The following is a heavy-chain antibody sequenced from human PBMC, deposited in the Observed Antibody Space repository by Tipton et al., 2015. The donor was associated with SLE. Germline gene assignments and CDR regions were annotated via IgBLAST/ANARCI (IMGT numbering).Heavy chain of an antibody. V-gene: IGHV4-59*01. CDR3: ARGSGSYGWFDP. CDR2: IYYTGST. CDR1: GGSIRSYY. J-gene: IGHJ5*02. Sequence: TLSLTCTVSGGSIRSYYWSWIRQPPGKGLEWIWYIYYTGSTHYNPSLKSRVTISVDTSKNHFSLRLRSVTAADTAVYYCARGSGSYGWFDPWGQGTLVTVSS. D-gene: IGHD1-26*01.